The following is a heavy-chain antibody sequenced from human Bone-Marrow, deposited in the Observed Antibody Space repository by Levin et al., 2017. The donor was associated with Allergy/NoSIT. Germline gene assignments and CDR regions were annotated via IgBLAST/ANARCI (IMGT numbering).Heavy chain of an antibody. CDR2: ISADGSRA. J-gene: IGHJ2*01. CDR1: GLIFSNSW. D-gene: IGHD6-25*01. V-gene: IGHV3-74*01. Sequence: RTGGSLRLSCAASGLIFSNSWMHWVRQAPGKGPVWVSRISADGSRAYYADSVEGRFTISRDNAENTLYLQMDSLRAEDTAVYYCARDPGSASHDWYFDLWGRGTLVTVSS. CDR3: ARDPGSASHDWYFDL.